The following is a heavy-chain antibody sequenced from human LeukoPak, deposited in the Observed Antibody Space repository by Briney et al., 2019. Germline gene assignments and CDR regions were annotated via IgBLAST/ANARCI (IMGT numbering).Heavy chain of an antibody. CDR1: GYTFTGYY. J-gene: IGHJ4*02. D-gene: IGHD5-24*01. V-gene: IGHV1-2*06. Sequence: GASVKVSCKASGYTFTGYYMHWVRQAPGQGLEWMGRINPNSGGTNYAQKFQGRVTVTTDESTSTAYMELSSLRSEDTAVYYCARAARWLQSPLFDYWGQGTLVTVSS. CDR3: ARAARWLQSPLFDY. CDR2: INPNSGGT.